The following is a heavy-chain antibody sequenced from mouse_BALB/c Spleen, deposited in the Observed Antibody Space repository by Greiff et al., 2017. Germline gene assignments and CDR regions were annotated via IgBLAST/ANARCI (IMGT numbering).Heavy chain of an antibody. D-gene: IGHD2-4*01. V-gene: IGHV5-17*02. J-gene: IGHJ4*01. CDR3: ARGLRGAMDY. CDR2: ISSGSSTI. Sequence: EVMLVESGGGLVQPGGSRKLSCAASGFTFSSFGMHWVRQAPEKGLEWVAYISSGSSTIYYADTVKGRFTISRDNPKNTLFLQMTSLRSEDTAMYYCARGLRGAMDYWGQGTAVTVSS. CDR1: GFTFSSFG.